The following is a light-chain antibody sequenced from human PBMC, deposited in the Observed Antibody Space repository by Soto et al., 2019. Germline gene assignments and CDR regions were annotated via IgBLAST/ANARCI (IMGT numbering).Light chain of an antibody. V-gene: IGKV3-20*01. CDR2: GAS. Sequence: EIVLTQSPGTLSLSPGERATLSCRASQSVTSSYLAWYQQKPGQAPRLFIYGASSRATGIPDRFSGSGSGTDFTLTISRLEPEDFAVYYCHQYDNSPWTFGQGTKVDIK. CDR3: HQYDNSPWT. CDR1: QSVTSSY. J-gene: IGKJ1*01.